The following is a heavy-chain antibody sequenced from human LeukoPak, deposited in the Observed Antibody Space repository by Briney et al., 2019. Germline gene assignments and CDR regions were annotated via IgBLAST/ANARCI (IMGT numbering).Heavy chain of an antibody. V-gene: IGHV3-15*01. CDR1: GFTFSKVW. CDR3: TTRKNYYYGMDV. J-gene: IGHJ6*02. Sequence: GGSLRLSCAASGFTFSKVWMSWVRQAPGKGLEWVGRIKSKTDGGTIDYAAPVKGRFTISRDDSKDTLFLQMNSLKTEDTAVYYCTTRKNYYYGMDVWGQGTTVTVSS. CDR2: IKSKTDGGTI.